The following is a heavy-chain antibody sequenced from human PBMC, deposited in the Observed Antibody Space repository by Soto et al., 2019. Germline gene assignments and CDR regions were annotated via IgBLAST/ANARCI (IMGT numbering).Heavy chain of an antibody. D-gene: IGHD3-3*01. V-gene: IGHV3-53*01. CDR2: IYSGGST. J-gene: IGHJ5*02. CDR3: AAGGGPASYYDFWSGYYTGSLDP. CDR1: GFTVSSNY. Sequence: PGGSLRLSCAASGFTVSSNYMSWVRQAPGKGLEWVSVIYSGGSTYYADSVKGRFTISRDNSKNTLYLQMSSLRAEDTAVYYCAAGGGPASYYDFWSGYYTGSLDPWGQGTQVTVSS.